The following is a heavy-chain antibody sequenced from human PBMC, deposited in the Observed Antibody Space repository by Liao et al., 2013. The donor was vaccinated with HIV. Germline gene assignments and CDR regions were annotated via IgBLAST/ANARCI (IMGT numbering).Heavy chain of an antibody. CDR2: TFYSGST. CDR3: ATGDGGRDNWFDP. J-gene: IGHJ5*02. CDR1: GGSISSSNYY. D-gene: IGHD3-16*01. V-gene: IGHV4-39*07. Sequence: QLQLQESGPGLVKPSETLSLTCTVSGGSISSSNYYWGWIRQPPGKGLEWIGNTFYSGSTYYNPSLKSRVTISVDTSKNQFSLKVTSVTAADTAVYYCATGDGGRDNWFDPWGQGTLVTVSS.